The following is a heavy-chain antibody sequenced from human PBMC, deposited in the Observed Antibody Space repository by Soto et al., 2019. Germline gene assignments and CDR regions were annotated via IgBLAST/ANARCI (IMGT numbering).Heavy chain of an antibody. J-gene: IGHJ3*02. Sequence: GGSLRLSCAASGFTFSNYAISWVRQAPGKGLEWVSYISSSGNTMPYADSVKGRFTISRDNAKNSLYLQMNSLRAEDTAVYYCARVTSMARAFDIWGQGTMVTVSS. CDR3: ARVTSMARAFDI. V-gene: IGHV3-11*01. CDR2: ISSSGNTM. CDR1: GFTFSNYA.